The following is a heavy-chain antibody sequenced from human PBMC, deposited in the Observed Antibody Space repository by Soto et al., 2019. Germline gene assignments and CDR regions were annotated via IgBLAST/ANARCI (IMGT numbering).Heavy chain of an antibody. J-gene: IGHJ6*02. V-gene: IGHV3-30*18. CDR1: GFIFSSYG. CDR3: AKDWYGDYFYYTMDV. Sequence: GGSLRLSCAASGFIFSSYGMHWVRQAPGKGLEWVAVISYDGSKKYYVDSVKGRFTISRDNLKNTLYVQMDSLRPEDTAVYYCAKDWYGDYFYYTMDVWGPGTTVTVSS. CDR2: ISYDGSKK. D-gene: IGHD3-10*01.